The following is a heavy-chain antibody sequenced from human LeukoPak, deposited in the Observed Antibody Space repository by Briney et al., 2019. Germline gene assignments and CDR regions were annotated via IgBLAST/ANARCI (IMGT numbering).Heavy chain of an antibody. J-gene: IGHJ6*02. D-gene: IGHD5-24*01. V-gene: IGHV1-46*01. CDR2: LNPSGGSS. Sequence: GASVKVSCKASGYTFTNFGISWVRQAPGQGLEWMGILNPSGGSSSYAQKFQGRATLTRATSTSTVYMELSSLRSEDTAVYYCASVYKNGMDVWGQGTTVIVSS. CDR3: ASVYKNGMDV. CDR1: GYTFTNFG.